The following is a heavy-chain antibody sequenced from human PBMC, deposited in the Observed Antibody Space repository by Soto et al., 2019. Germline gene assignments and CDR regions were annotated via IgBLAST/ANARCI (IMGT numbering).Heavy chain of an antibody. D-gene: IGHD6-13*01. V-gene: IGHV3-23*01. CDR2: ISESGGST. CDR1: GFSFSDYA. Sequence: SLRLSCAASGFSFSDYAMSWVRQAPGKGLEWVSVISESGGSTHYADSVWGRFTVSRDNSKNSLSLRMNSLRDEDTAVYFCAKRSPYSSGWYSPIFDYWGQGALVTVSS. CDR3: AKRSPYSSGWYSPIFDY. J-gene: IGHJ4*02.